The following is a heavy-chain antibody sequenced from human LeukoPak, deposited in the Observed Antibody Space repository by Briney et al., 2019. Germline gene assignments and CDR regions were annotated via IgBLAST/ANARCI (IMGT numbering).Heavy chain of an antibody. V-gene: IGHV3-74*01. CDR3: ATKQWLAPPPDS. D-gene: IGHD6-19*01. Sequence: GGTLRLSCAASGFTFSKYWMLWVRQAPGKGLESVSRINTDGTVTTYADSVKGRFTVSRDNADNTMFLQMNSVRDEDTAVYYCATKQWLAPPPDSWGQGTPVTVSS. CDR1: GFTFSKYW. CDR2: INTDGTVT. J-gene: IGHJ4*02.